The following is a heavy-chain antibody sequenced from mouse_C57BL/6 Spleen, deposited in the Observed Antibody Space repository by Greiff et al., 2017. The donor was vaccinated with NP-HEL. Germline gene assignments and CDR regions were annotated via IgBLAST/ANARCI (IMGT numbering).Heavy chain of an antibody. D-gene: IGHD2-4*01. J-gene: IGHJ2*01. CDR3: AVYDYDGEGD. CDR2: ISYDGSN. CDR1: GYSITSGYY. Sequence: ESGPGLVKPSQSLSLTCSVTGYSITSGYYWNWIRQFPGNKLEWMGYISYDGSNNYNPSLRNRISITHDPSRNQFFLKLNSVTTEDTATYYCAVYDYDGEGDWGQGTTLTVSS. V-gene: IGHV3-6*01.